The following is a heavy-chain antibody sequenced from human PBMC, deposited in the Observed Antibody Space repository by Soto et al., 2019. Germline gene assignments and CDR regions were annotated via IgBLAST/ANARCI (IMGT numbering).Heavy chain of an antibody. V-gene: IGHV4-59*08. CDR2: IYYSGST. D-gene: IGHD4-17*01. J-gene: IGHJ6*03. CDR1: GGSISSYY. CDR3: ASTVTTTDYYYYYMDV. Sequence: PSETLSLTCTVSGGSISSYYWSWIRQPPGKGLEWIGYIYYSGSTNYNPSLKSRVTISVDTSKNQFSLKLSSVTAADTAVYYCASTVTTTDYYYYYMDVWGKGTTVTVSS.